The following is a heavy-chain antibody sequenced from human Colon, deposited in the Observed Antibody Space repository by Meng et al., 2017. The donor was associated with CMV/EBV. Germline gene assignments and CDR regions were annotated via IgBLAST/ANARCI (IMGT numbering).Heavy chain of an antibody. D-gene: IGHD1-1*01. CDR1: GFTFSSYE. CDR3: ARERRFVVQRGMDV. CDR2: ISSSGSII. V-gene: IGHV3-48*03. J-gene: IGHJ6*02. Sequence: GGSLRLSCAASGFTFSSYEMNWVRQAPGKGLEWVSYISSSGSIIYYADSVKGRFTISRDNAKNSLYLQMNSLRAEDTAVYYCARERRFVVQRGMDVWGQGTTVTVSS.